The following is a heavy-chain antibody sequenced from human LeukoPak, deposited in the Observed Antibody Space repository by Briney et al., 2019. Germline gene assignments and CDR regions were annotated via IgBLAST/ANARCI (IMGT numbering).Heavy chain of an antibody. CDR3: AKESGKFDY. CDR2: ISGDGVST. V-gene: IGHV3-43*02. J-gene: IGHJ4*02. Sequence: GGSLSLSRVASGLTLGDFAMQWVRQAPGKGLEWVSLISGDGVSTFYADSVKGRFSISRDNSKNSLYLEMNSLRTEDAAMYYCAKESGKFDYWGQGTLVAVSS. CDR1: GLTLGDFA.